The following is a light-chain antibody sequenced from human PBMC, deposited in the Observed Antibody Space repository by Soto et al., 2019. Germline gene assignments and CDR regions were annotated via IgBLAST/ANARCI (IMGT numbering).Light chain of an antibody. CDR3: QQNARWYT. CDR1: EYVSSGY. CDR2: ASS. J-gene: IGKJ2*01. V-gene: IGKV3-20*01. Sequence: EIVLTQSPDTLSLSPGERATLSCRASEYVSSGYLAWYQQKPGQAPRLLIYASSSRATGIPDKFSGSGSGTDFTLTISRLEPEDFAVYFCQQNARWYTFGQGTKLEIK.